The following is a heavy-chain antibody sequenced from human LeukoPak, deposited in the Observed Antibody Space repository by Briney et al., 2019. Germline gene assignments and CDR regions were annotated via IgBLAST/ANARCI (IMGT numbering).Heavy chain of an antibody. CDR3: AKNMGYGGNSAFDI. D-gene: IGHD4-23*01. CDR1: GFTFKSYG. Sequence: PGGSLRLSCAASGFTFKSYGMSWVRQAPGKGLEWVSVISGSGDNTNYADPVKSRFTISRDNSKNTLYVQMNSLRAEDTAVYYCAKNMGYGGNSAFDIWGQGTMVTVSS. V-gene: IGHV3-23*01. CDR2: ISGSGDNT. J-gene: IGHJ3*02.